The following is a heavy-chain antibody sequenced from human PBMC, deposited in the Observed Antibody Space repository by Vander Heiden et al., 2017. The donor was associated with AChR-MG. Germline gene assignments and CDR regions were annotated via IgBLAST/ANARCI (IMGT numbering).Heavy chain of an antibody. Sequence: QVQLQQWGAGLLKPSETLSLTCAVYGGSSSGYYWSWIRQPPGKGLEWIGEINHSGSTNYNPSLKSRVTISVDTSKNQFSLKLSSVTAADTAVYYCARARSYQYYYYGMDVWGQGTTVTVSS. V-gene: IGHV4-34*01. D-gene: IGHD1-26*01. J-gene: IGHJ6*02. CDR1: GGSSSGYY. CDR3: ARARSYQYYYYGMDV. CDR2: INHSGST.